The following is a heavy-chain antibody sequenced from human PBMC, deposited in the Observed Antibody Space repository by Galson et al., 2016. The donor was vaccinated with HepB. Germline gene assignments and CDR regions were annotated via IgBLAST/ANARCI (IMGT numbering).Heavy chain of an antibody. D-gene: IGHD2-2*01. V-gene: IGHV3-23*01. Sequence: SLRLSCAASGFTFSNYAMSWVRQAPGKGLEWVSSISGSGDTTYDADAVRGRFTISRDNSRNTLSLQMDSLRAEDSAIYYCAKRNIVQVPAAPYAWGQGALVTVSS. J-gene: IGHJ5*02. CDR1: GFTFSNYA. CDR2: ISGSGDTT. CDR3: AKRNIVQVPAAPYA.